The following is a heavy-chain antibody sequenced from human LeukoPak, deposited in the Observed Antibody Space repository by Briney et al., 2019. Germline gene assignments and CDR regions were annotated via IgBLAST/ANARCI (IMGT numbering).Heavy chain of an antibody. CDR1: GGSISSGDYY. CDR2: IYYSGST. J-gene: IGHJ4*02. D-gene: IGHD3-22*01. V-gene: IGHV4-30-4*08. Sequence: SQTLSLTCTVSGGSISSGDYYWSWIRQPPGKGLEWIGYIYYSGSTNYNPSLKSRVTISVDTSKNQFSLKLSSVTAADTAVYYCARRNYYDSSGFDYWGQGTLVTVSS. CDR3: ARRNYYDSSGFDY.